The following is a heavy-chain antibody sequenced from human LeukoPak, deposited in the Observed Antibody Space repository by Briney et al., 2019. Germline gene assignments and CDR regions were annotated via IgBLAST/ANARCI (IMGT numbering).Heavy chain of an antibody. Sequence: GGSLRLSCAASGFTFSSYAMSWVRQAPGKGLEWVSAISGSGGSTYYADSVKGRFTVSRDNSKNTLYLQMNSLRAEDTAVYYCAKRSLTVTGEFYCYYMDVWGKGTTVTVSS. V-gene: IGHV3-23*01. J-gene: IGHJ6*03. CDR1: GFTFSSYA. D-gene: IGHD3-10*01. CDR2: ISGSGGST. CDR3: AKRSLTVTGEFYCYYMDV.